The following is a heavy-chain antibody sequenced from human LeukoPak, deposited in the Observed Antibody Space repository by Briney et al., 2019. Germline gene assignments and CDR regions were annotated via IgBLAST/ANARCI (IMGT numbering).Heavy chain of an antibody. CDR2: ISYDGSSE. Sequence: GGSLRLSCAASGFTFSSYPMHWVRQAPGKGLEWVAIISYDGSSEYYADCVKGRFTISRDNAKNSLYLQMSNLRAEDTAVYFCARGGGLDVWGQGATVTVSS. CDR3: ARGGGLDV. D-gene: IGHD3-16*01. V-gene: IGHV3-30-3*02. CDR1: GFTFSSYP. J-gene: IGHJ6*02.